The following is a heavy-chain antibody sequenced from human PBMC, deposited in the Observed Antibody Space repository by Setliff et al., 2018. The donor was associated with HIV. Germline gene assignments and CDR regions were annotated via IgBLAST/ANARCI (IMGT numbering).Heavy chain of an antibody. CDR3: ASTTYYYDSSGYNSWPLFDY. CDR2: IYHSGST. Sequence: SETLSLTCAVFGGSFSGYFWSWIRQPPGKGLEWIGEIYHSGSTNYNPSLKSRVTISVDKSKNQFSVKLSSVTAADTAVYYCASTTYYYDSSGYNSWPLFDYWGQGTLVTVSS. V-gene: IGHV4-34*01. D-gene: IGHD3-22*01. CDR1: GGSFSGYF. J-gene: IGHJ4*02.